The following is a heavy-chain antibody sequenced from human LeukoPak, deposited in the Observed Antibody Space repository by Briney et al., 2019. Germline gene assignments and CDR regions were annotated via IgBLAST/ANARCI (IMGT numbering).Heavy chain of an antibody. V-gene: IGHV1-2*02. CDR1: GYTFTGYN. Sequence: ASVKVSCKASGYTFTGYNMHWVRQAPGQGLEWMGWINPNSGGTNYAQKFQGRVTLTRDTSISTAYMELSRLRSDDTAVYYCARDSGYDVHFDYWGQGTLVTVSS. CDR3: ARDSGYDVHFDY. CDR2: INPNSGGT. J-gene: IGHJ4*02. D-gene: IGHD5-12*01.